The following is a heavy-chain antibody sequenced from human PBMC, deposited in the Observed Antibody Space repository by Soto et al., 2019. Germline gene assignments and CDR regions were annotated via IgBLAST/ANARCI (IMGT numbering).Heavy chain of an antibody. V-gene: IGHV3-23*01. J-gene: IGHJ4*02. Sequence: GGSLGLSCTASGFIFNVYAMNWVRQAPGKGLEWVSAITGSGGGTYYADSVKGRFAISRDNSKNTLYLQMNSLRAEDTAVYYCAKDRSIGDPYFDSWGQGTLVTVSS. CDR3: AKDRSIGDPYFDS. CDR2: ITGSGGGT. D-gene: IGHD2-21*02. CDR1: GFIFNVYA.